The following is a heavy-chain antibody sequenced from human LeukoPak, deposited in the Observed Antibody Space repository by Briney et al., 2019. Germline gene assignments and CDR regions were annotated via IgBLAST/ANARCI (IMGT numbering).Heavy chain of an antibody. V-gene: IGHV4-61*01. CDR1: GGSVSSGSYY. D-gene: IGHD3-9*01. J-gene: IGHJ6*04. CDR2: IYYSGST. CDR3: ARADGGNDILTGYALGYYYYYGIDV. Sequence: PSETLSLTCTVSGGSVSSGSYYWSWIRQPPGKGLEWIGYIYYSGSTNYNPSLKSRVTISVDTSKNQFSLKLSSVTAADTAVYYCARADGGNDILTGYALGYYYYYGIDVWGKGTTVTVSS.